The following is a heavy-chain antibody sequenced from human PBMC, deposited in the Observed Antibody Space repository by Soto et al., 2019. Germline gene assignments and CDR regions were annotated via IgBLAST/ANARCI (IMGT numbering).Heavy chain of an antibody. CDR3: AKTPLIAAAGTWFDP. Sequence: EVQLLESGGGLGQPGGSLRLSCAASGFTFSSYAISWVRQAPGKGLEWVSAIRGSGGSTYYPDSVKGRFTNSRDNSKNTLYLQMNSLRAEDTAVYYCAKTPLIAAAGTWFDPWGQGTLVTVSS. J-gene: IGHJ5*02. V-gene: IGHV3-23*01. CDR2: IRGSGGST. CDR1: GFTFSSYA. D-gene: IGHD6-13*01.